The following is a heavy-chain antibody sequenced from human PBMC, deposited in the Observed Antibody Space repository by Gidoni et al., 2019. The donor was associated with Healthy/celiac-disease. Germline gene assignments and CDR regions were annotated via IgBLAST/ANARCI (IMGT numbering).Heavy chain of an antibody. J-gene: IGHJ4*02. CDR1: GFPFSDYY. Sequence: QVQLVECGGCVVKSGGSRWLSCQASGFPFSDYYMSGIRQAPGKGLEWVSYISSSGSTIYYADSVKGRFTISRDNAKNSLYLQMNGLRAEDTAVYYCARDPERCSNYADYWGQGTLVTVSS. CDR2: ISSSGSTI. V-gene: IGHV3-11*01. CDR3: ARDPERCSNYADY. D-gene: IGHD4-4*01.